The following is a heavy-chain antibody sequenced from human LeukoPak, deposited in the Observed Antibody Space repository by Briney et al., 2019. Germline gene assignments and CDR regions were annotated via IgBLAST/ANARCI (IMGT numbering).Heavy chain of an antibody. CDR3: ARDIRTYYYDSSLAFDI. D-gene: IGHD3-22*01. J-gene: IGHJ3*02. CDR1: GFTFSSYG. V-gene: IGHV3-30*02. Sequence: GGSLRLSCAASGFTFSSYGMHWDRQAPGKGLEWVAFIRYDGSNKYYADSVKGRFTISRDNSKNTLYLQMNSLRAEDTAVYYCARDIRTYYYDSSLAFDIWGQGTMVTVSS. CDR2: IRYDGSNK.